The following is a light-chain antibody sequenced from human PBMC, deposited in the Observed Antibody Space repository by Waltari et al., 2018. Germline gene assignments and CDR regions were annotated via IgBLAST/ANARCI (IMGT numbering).Light chain of an antibody. V-gene: IGKV3-11*01. CDR1: QSVGTD. CDR2: VAS. CDR3: QQRSSWTPHT. J-gene: IGKJ2*01. Sequence: EIVLTQSPATLSLSPGETATLSCRASQSVGTDLAWYQQKPGHAPRLLIYVASNRATGIPARFRGSGSGTDFTLTISSLEAEDFAVYYCQQRSSWTPHTLGQGARLEIK.